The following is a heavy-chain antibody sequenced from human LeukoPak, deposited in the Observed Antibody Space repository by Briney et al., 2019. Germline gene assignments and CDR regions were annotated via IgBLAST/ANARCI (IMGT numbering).Heavy chain of an antibody. CDR1: GFTFSSYA. CDR3: ARDHYVSSSGFYYYYYMDV. Sequence: GRSLRLSCAASGFTFSSYALHWVRQAPGKGLEWVAVISYDGSNHYYADSVKGRFTISRDNSKNTLYLQLNSLRGEDTALYFCARDHYVSSSGFYYYYYMDVWGKGTTVTVSS. CDR2: ISYDGSNH. V-gene: IGHV3-30-3*01. D-gene: IGHD6-6*01. J-gene: IGHJ6*03.